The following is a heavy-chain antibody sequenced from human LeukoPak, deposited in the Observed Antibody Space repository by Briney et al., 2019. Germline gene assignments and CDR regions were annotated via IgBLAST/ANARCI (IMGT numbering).Heavy chain of an antibody. D-gene: IGHD6-6*01. CDR2: INPNSGGT. Sequence: MHXVRQAPGQGLEWMGWINPNSGGTNYAQKFQGRVTMTRDTSISTAYMELSRLRSDDTAVYYCARVRPRQPIDYWGQGTLVTVSS. V-gene: IGHV1-2*02. J-gene: IGHJ4*02. CDR3: ARVRPRQPIDY.